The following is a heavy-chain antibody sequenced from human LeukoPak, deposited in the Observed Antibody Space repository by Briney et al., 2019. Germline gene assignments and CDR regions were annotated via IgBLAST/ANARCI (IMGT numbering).Heavy chain of an antibody. Sequence: SETLSLTCTVSGGSISSYYWSWMRQPPGKGLEWIGYIYYSGSTNYNPSLKSRVTISVDTSKNQFSLKLSSVTAADTAVYYCASKDILTGYSVYWGQGTLVTVSS. CDR2: IYYSGST. D-gene: IGHD3-9*01. CDR3: ASKDILTGYSVY. CDR1: GGSISSYY. J-gene: IGHJ4*02. V-gene: IGHV4-59*01.